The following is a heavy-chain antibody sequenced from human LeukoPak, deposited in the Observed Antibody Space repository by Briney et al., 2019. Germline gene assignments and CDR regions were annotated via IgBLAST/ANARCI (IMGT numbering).Heavy chain of an antibody. V-gene: IGHV4-34*01. CDR1: GGSFSGYY. Sequence: PSETLSLTCAVYGGSFSGYYWSWIRQPPGKGLEWIGEINHSGSTNYNPSLKSRVTISVDTSKNQFSLKLSSVTAADTAVYYCARRVVGAIALLYYFDYWGQGTLVTVSS. CDR2: INHSGST. D-gene: IGHD1-26*01. CDR3: ARRVVGAIALLYYFDY. J-gene: IGHJ4*02.